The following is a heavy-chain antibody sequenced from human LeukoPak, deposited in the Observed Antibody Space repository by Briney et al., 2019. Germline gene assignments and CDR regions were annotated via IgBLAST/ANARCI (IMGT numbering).Heavy chain of an antibody. V-gene: IGHV1-8*01. CDR2: MNPNSGNT. CDR3: ARRATIRRGNWFDP. J-gene: IGHJ5*02. D-gene: IGHD5-12*01. Sequence: GASVKVSCKASGYTFTSYDIHWVRQATGQGLEWMGWMNPNSGNTGYAQKFQGRVTMTRNTSISTAYMELSSLRSEDTAVYYCARRATIRRGNWFDPWGQGTLVTVSS. CDR1: GYTFTSYD.